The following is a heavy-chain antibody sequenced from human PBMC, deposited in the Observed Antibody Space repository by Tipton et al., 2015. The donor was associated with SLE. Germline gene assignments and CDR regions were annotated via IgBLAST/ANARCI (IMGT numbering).Heavy chain of an antibody. CDR3: TKDPRAYSIPDF. D-gene: IGHD4-11*01. J-gene: IGHJ4*03. V-gene: IGHV3-30*02. Sequence: GSLRLSCVAPGFTLSVYSMNWVRQAPGKGLEWVAFIRYDASDMYYADSVMGRFTISRDNSENTLYLQMNSLRPEDTAVYYCTKDPRAYSIPDFWGQGTLVTVSS. CDR2: IRYDASDM. CDR1: GFTLSVYS.